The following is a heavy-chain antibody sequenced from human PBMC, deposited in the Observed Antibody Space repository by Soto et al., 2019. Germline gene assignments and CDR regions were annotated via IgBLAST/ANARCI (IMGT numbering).Heavy chain of an antibody. CDR2: IYYSGST. V-gene: IGHV4-59*08. CDR1: GGSISNYY. Sequence: SETLSLTCAVSGGSISNYYWSWLRQPPGKGLEWIGYIYYSGSTNYNPSLKSRVTMSVDTSKNQFSLKLTSVTAADTAVYYRARHSGTYYDFDYWGQGTLVTVSS. J-gene: IGHJ4*02. D-gene: IGHD1-26*01. CDR3: ARHSGTYYDFDY.